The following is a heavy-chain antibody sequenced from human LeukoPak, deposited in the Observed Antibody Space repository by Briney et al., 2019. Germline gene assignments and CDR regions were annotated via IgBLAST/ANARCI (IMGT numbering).Heavy chain of an antibody. J-gene: IGHJ5*02. CDR3: ARDRGATPNRFGENWFDP. CDR1: GVSISSSNSY. CDR2: IYHLGAT. V-gene: IGHV4-39*07. D-gene: IGHD3-3*01. Sequence: KSSETLSLTCTVSGVSISSSNSYWGWIRQPPGKGLECIGDIYHLGATNYNPSLKSRVTISVDKSKNQFSLKLSSVTAADTAVYYCARDRGATPNRFGENWFDPWGQGTLVTVSS.